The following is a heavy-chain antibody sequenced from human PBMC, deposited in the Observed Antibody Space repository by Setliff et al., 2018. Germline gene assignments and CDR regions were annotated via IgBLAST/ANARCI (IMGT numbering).Heavy chain of an antibody. D-gene: IGHD3-16*02. V-gene: IGHV4-4*02. CDR2: IFHSGST. Sequence: SETLSLTCAVSGSSITRSNWWSWVRQPPGKGLKWIGQIFHSGSTHYNPSLKSRLTISVDQSKNQFSLKLKSVTAADTAVYYCARLESLGDLSLYGLWFDPWGQGTLVTVSS. J-gene: IGHJ5*02. CDR1: GSSITRSNW. CDR3: ARLESLGDLSLYGLWFDP.